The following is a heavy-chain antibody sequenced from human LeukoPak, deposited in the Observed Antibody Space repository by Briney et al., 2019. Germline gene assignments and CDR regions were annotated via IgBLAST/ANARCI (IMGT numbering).Heavy chain of an antibody. V-gene: IGHV4-59*01. CDR1: GGSISSYY. CDR2: IYYSGST. J-gene: IGHJ4*02. D-gene: IGHD3-10*01. Sequence: SETLSLTCTVSGGSISSYYWSWIRQPPGKGLEWIGYIYYSGSTNYNPSLKSRVTISVDTSKNQFSLKLSSVTAADTAVYYCAREQMVGGRLYYFDYWGQGTVVTVSS. CDR3: AREQMVGGRLYYFDY.